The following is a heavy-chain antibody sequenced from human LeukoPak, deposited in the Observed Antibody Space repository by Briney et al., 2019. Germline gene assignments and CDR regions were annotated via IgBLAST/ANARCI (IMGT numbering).Heavy chain of an antibody. D-gene: IGHD6-13*01. CDR2: INPSGGST. CDR3: ARSRIAAAGKNWFDP. CDR1: GYTFTSYY. V-gene: IGHV1-46*01. Sequence: ASVKVSCKASGYTFTSYYMHWVRQAPGQGLEWMGIINPSGGSTSYAQKFQGRVTMTRDMSTSTVYMELSSLRSEDMAVYYCARSRIAAAGKNWFDPWGQGTLVSVSS. J-gene: IGHJ5*02.